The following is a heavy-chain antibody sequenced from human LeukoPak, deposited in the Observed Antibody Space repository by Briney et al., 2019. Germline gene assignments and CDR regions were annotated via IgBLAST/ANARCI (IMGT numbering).Heavy chain of an antibody. D-gene: IGHD1-7*01. V-gene: IGHV5-51*01. Sequence: GGSLKISCKDSEYSFTNYWIGWVRQMPGKGLEWMGIIRPDDSDTRYSPSFQGQVTISADKSSSTAYLQWSSLKASDTAMYYCTRARHGNCYWDYWGQGTLVTVSS. J-gene: IGHJ4*02. CDR2: IRPDDSDT. CDR1: EYSFTNYW. CDR3: TRARHGNCYWDY.